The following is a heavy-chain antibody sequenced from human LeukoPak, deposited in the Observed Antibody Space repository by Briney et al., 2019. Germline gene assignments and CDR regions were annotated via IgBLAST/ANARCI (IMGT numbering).Heavy chain of an antibody. CDR3: ARGGRLLYYFDY. D-gene: IGHD6-25*01. CDR2: ISSSSSYI. J-gene: IGHJ4*02. CDR1: GFTFSSYS. Sequence: KPGGSLRLSCAASGFTFSSYSMNWVRQAPGKGLEWVSSISSSSSYIYYADSMKGRFTISRDNAKNSLYLQMNSLRAEDTAVYYCARGGRLLYYFDYWGQGTLVTVSS. V-gene: IGHV3-21*01.